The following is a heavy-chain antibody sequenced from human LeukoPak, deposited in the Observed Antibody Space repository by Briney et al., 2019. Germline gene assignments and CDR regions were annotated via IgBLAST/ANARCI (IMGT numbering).Heavy chain of an antibody. CDR2: INSDGSST. V-gene: IGHV3-74*01. J-gene: IGHJ6*03. D-gene: IGHD6-19*01. CDR3: ARGSQWLDYYMDV. Sequence: GGSLRLSCVASGFIFSYYWMHWVRHAPGKGLVWVSRINSDGSSTTYADSVKGRFIISRDNAKNTVYLQMNSLRAEDTAVYYCARGSQWLDYYMDVWGKGTTVTVSS. CDR1: GFIFSYYW.